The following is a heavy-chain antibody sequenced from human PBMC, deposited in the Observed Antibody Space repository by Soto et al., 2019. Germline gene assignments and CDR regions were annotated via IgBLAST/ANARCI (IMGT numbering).Heavy chain of an antibody. Sequence: PSQPPSVSKSVSGGNVRSSYLIRIRKTTWKGLDWIEYIYYSGSPKYNPSLKSRVTISVDTSKNQSSLKLSSVTAADTAVYYCARVPAVAHAGGWSYYGMDVWGPGTTVTVSS. CDR1: GGNVRSSY. J-gene: IGHJ6*02. CDR3: ARVPAVAHAGGWSYYGMDV. CDR2: IYYSGSP. V-gene: IGHV4-59*02. D-gene: IGHD6-19*01.